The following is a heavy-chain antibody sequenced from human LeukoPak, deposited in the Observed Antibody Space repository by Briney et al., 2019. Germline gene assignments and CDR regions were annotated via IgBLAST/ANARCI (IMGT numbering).Heavy chain of an antibody. CDR1: GGTFSSYA. D-gene: IGHD6-6*01. CDR2: IIPIFGTA. V-gene: IGHV1-69*05. J-gene: IGHJ2*01. Sequence: ASVKVSCKASGGTFSSYAISWARQAPGQGLEWMGGIIPIFGTANYAQKFQGRVTITTDESTSTAYMELSSLRSEDTAVYYCAREGYSSSSWYFDLWGRGTLVTVSS. CDR3: AREGYSSSSWYFDL.